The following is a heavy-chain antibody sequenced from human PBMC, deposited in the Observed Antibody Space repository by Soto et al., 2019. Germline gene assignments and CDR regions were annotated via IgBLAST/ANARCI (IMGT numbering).Heavy chain of an antibody. CDR3: AKDGYCSGGSCHFDY. J-gene: IGHJ4*02. CDR1: GFTFSSYA. CDR2: ISGSGGST. V-gene: IGHV3-23*01. Sequence: GGSLRLSCAASGFTFSSYAMSWVRQAPGKGLEWVSAISGSGGSTYYADSVKGRFTISRDNSKNTLYLQMNSLRAEDTAVYYCAKDGYCSGGSCHFDYWGQGTLVTVSS. D-gene: IGHD2-15*01.